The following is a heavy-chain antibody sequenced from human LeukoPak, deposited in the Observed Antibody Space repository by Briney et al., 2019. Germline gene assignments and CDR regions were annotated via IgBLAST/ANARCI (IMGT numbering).Heavy chain of an antibody. D-gene: IGHD1-26*01. CDR1: GFTCRNHN. J-gene: IGHJ3*02. CDR2: ISTASTTL. Sequence: GGSLRLSCAASGFTCRNHNMNWVRQAPGKGLEWVSYISTASTTLYYADSVKGRFTVSRDNAKNSLYLQMNSLRAEDTAVYYCARGEYSGSYYHIWGQGTMVTVSS. V-gene: IGHV3-48*01. CDR3: ARGEYSGSYYHI.